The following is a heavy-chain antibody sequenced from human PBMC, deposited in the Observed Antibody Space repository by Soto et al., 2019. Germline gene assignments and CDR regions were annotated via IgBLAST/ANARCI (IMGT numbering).Heavy chain of an antibody. CDR3: ARGGSGSYDNRYYYYGMDV. Sequence: SVTLCLTWTFSGCSISSYGLSWIRQPAGKGLEWIGRIYTSGSTNYNPSLKSRVTMSVDTSKNQFSLKLSSVTAADTAVYYCARGGSGSYDNRYYYYGMDVWGRGTLVTVSS. CDR2: IYTSGST. CDR1: GCSISSYG. D-gene: IGHD3-10*01. J-gene: IGHJ6*02. V-gene: IGHV4-4*07.